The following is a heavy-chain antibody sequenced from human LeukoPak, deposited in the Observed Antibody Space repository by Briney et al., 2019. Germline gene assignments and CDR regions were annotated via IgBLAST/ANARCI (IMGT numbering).Heavy chain of an antibody. J-gene: IGHJ4*02. D-gene: IGHD6-19*01. Sequence: SETLSLTCTVSGGSIISYYRSWIRQPPGKGLEWIGYIYYSGSTNYNPSLKSRVTISVDTSKNQFSLKLSSVTAADTAVYYCARVTWGSGGALWGQGTLVTVSS. CDR1: GGSIISYY. CDR3: ARVTWGSGGAL. V-gene: IGHV4-59*01. CDR2: IYYSGST.